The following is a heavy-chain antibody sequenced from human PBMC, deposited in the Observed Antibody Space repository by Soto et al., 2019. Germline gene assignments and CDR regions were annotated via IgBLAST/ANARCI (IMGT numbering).Heavy chain of an antibody. V-gene: IGHV1-3*01. Sequence: ASVKVSCKASGYTYTSYAMHCVRPAPGQRLEWMGWINAGNGNTKYSKKFQGRVTITRDTSASTAYMELSSLRSGDTAVYYCARSSGYYYLDYWGQRTLVTVSS. J-gene: IGHJ4*02. CDR1: GYTYTSYA. CDR2: INAGNGNT. CDR3: ARSSGYYYLDY. D-gene: IGHD3-22*01.